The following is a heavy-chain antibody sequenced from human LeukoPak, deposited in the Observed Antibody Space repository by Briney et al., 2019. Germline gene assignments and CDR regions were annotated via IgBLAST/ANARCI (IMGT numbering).Heavy chain of an antibody. J-gene: IGHJ1*01. CDR1: GGSFSGYY. CDR3: ARVRVSSSDIWARVGRLEH. CDR2: INHSGST. D-gene: IGHD2-2*01. Sequence: SETLSLTCAVYGGSFSGYYWSWIRQPPGKGLEWIGEINHSGSTNYNPSLKSRVTISVDTSKNQFSLKLSSVTAADTAVYYCARVRVSSSDIWARVGRLEHWGQGNLVTVST. V-gene: IGHV4-34*01.